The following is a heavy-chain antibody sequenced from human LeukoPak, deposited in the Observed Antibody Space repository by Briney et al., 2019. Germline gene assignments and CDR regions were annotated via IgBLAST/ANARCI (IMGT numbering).Heavy chain of an antibody. J-gene: IGHJ4*02. V-gene: IGHV3-66*01. D-gene: IGHD3-10*01. CDR2: IYSGGST. CDR1: GFTVSSNY. Sequence: PGGSLRLSCAASGFTVSSNYMSWVRQAPGKGLEWVSVIYSGGSTYYADSVKGRFTISRDNSKNTMYLQMNSLRAEDTAVYYCAKEAVEFFDYWGQGNLVTVSS. CDR3: AKEAVEFFDY.